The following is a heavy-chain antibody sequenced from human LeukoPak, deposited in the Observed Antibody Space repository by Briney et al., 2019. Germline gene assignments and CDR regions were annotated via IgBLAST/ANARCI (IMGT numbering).Heavy chain of an antibody. D-gene: IGHD3-3*01. V-gene: IGHV1-69*01. J-gene: IGHJ6*03. CDR1: GGTFSSYA. CDR2: IIPIFGTA. Sequence: GASVKVSCKASGGTFSSYAISWVRQAPGQGLEWMGGIIPIFGTANYAQKFQGRVTITADESTSTAYMELSSLRAEDTAVYYCARDRGYYDFWSGYYIFILRGPGSFVAPYYMDVWGKGTTVTVSS. CDR3: ARDRGYYDFWSGYYIFILRGPGSFVAPYYMDV.